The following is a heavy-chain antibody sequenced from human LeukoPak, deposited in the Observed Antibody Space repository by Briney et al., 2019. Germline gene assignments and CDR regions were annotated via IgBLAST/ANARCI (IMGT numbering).Heavy chain of an antibody. V-gene: IGHV1-69*01. CDR2: IIPIFGTA. CDR3: ARDRDSSSCLNY. Sequence: SVNVSCKASGGTFSSYAISWVRQAPGQGLEWMGGIIPIFGTANYAQKFQGRVTITADESTSTAYMELSSLRSEDTAVYYCARDRDSSSCLNYWGQGTLVTVSS. CDR1: GGTFSSYA. D-gene: IGHD6-13*01. J-gene: IGHJ4*02.